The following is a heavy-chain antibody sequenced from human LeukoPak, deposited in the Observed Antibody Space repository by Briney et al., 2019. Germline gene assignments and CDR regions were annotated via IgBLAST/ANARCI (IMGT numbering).Heavy chain of an antibody. CDR1: GGSLSGYY. Sequence: SETLSLTCAVYGGSLSGYYWSWIRQPPGKGLEWIGEINHSGSTNYNPSLKSRVTISVDTSKNQFSLKLSSVTAADTAVYYCARLAVAGTGYWGQETLVTVSS. CDR3: ARLAVAGTGY. V-gene: IGHV4-34*01. CDR2: INHSGST. D-gene: IGHD6-19*01. J-gene: IGHJ4*02.